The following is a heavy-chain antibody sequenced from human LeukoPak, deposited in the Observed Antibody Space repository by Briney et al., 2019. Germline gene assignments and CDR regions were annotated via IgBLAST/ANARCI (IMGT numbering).Heavy chain of an antibody. Sequence: SETLSLTWAVYGGSFSGYYWSWIRQPPGKGLEWIGEINHSGSTNYNPSLKSRVTISVDTSKNQFSLKLSSVTAADTAVYYCARETRVPAAISPRTYYFDYWGQGTLVTVSS. CDR3: ARETRVPAAISPRTYYFDY. V-gene: IGHV4-34*01. CDR2: INHSGST. J-gene: IGHJ4*02. CDR1: GGSFSGYY. D-gene: IGHD2-2*01.